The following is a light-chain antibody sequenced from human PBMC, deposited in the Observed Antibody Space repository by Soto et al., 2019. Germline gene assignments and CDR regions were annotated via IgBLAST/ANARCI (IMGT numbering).Light chain of an antibody. V-gene: IGLV2-14*01. CDR2: EVT. CDR3: SSFSSAIAFV. CDR1: GSDIGAYNY. Sequence: QSALTQPASVSASPGQSITISCTGTGSDIGAYNYISWYQQHPGKAPKLMIYEVTNRPSGISNRFSGSRSGNTASLSISGLQAEDEADYYCSSFSSAIAFVFGTGTKVTVL. J-gene: IGLJ1*01.